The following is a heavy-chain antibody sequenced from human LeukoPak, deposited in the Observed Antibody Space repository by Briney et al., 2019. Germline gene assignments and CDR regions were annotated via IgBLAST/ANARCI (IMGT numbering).Heavy chain of an antibody. J-gene: IGHJ4*02. Sequence: PGGSLRLSCATSGFTFSSYPMSWVRQAPGKGLEWVSVVSGGGDTTYYADSVKGRFTISRDNSKNTVSLQMNSLRGDDTAVYYCAKARGQVGYFDDWGQGTLVTVSS. CDR1: GFTFSSYP. D-gene: IGHD3-10*01. CDR3: AKARGQVGYFDD. CDR2: VSGGGDTT. V-gene: IGHV3-23*01.